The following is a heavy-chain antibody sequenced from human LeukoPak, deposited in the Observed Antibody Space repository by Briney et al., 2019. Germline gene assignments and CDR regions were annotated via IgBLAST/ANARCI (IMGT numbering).Heavy chain of an antibody. CDR2: IYPGDSDT. D-gene: IGHD1-1*01. CDR3: ARQDGNSKYYFDY. J-gene: IGHJ4*02. V-gene: IGHV5-51*01. Sequence: GESLKISCKGSGYSSTYYWIGWVRQMPGKGLEWIGIIYPGDSDTRYRPSFQGQVTISVDKSISTAYLQWSSLKASDTAMYYCARQDGNSKYYFDYWGQGTLVTVSS. CDR1: GYSSTYYW.